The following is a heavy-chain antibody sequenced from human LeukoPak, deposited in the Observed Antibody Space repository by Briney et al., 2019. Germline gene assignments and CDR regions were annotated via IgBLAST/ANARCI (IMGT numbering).Heavy chain of an antibody. CDR3: ARGPMVRGVIITIGMDV. CDR1: GYTFTSYY. CDR2: INPSGGST. J-gene: IGHJ6*02. D-gene: IGHD3-10*01. V-gene: IGHV1-46*01. Sequence: ASVKVSCKASGYTFTSYYMHWVRQAPGQGLEWMGIINPSGGSTSYAQKFQGRVTMTRDTSISTAYMELSRLRSDDTAVYYCARGPMVRGVIITIGMDVWGQGTTVTVSS.